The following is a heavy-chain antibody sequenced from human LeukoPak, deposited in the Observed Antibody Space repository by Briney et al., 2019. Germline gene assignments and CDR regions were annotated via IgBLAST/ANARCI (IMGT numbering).Heavy chain of an antibody. J-gene: IGHJ4*02. CDR1: GFTFSTYA. Sequence: GGSLRLSCAASGFTFSTYAMSWVRQAPGKGLEWVSAISGSGGSTYYADSVKGRFTISRDNSKNTLYLQMNSLRADDTAVYYCAKLPMYYYDSSGYSYFDFWGQGTLVTVSS. V-gene: IGHV3-23*01. CDR2: ISGSGGST. D-gene: IGHD3-22*01. CDR3: AKLPMYYYDSSGYSYFDF.